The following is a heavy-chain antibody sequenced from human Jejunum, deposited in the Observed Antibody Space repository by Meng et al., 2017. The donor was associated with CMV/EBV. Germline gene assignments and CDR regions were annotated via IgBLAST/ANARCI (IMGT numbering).Heavy chain of an antibody. CDR1: GYSFTPYW. CDR2: IYPGDSDT. V-gene: IGHV5-51*01. D-gene: IGHD3-22*01. CDR3: ASSYYLSGVFDN. Sequence: KCSGYSFTPYWIGWVRQMPGKGPEWMGSIYPGDSDTRYSPSFQGQVSISADRSITTAYLQWSSLKASDTAMYYCASSYYLSGVFDNWGQGTLVTVSS. J-gene: IGHJ4*02.